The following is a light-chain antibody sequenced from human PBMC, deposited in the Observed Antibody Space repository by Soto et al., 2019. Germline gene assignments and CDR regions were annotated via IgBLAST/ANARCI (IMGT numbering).Light chain of an antibody. CDR2: EVS. J-gene: IGLJ1*01. Sequence: QSALTQPASVSGSPGQSITISCTGTSSDVGGYNYVSWYQQHPGKAPKLMIYEVSNRPSGVSNSFSGSKSANTASLTISGLQAEDEADYFCSSYGSTSTRYVFGTGTKLTVL. CDR1: SSDVGGYNY. V-gene: IGLV2-14*01. CDR3: SSYGSTSTRYV.